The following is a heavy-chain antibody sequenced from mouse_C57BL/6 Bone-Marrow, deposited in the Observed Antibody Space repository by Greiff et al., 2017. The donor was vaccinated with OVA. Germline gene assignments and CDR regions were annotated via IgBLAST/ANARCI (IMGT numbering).Heavy chain of an antibody. J-gene: IGHJ2*01. CDR2: LSSGGSYT. Sequence: EVMLVESGGDLVKPGGSLKLSCAASGFTFSSSGLSWVSQTPDTRLEWVATLSSGGSYTYSPDSVKGRCSIARYNAKNTLYLQMSSLKSEDTAMYYCARLGDYGSFFDYWGQGTTLTVSS. D-gene: IGHD1-1*01. CDR1: GFTFSSSG. CDR3: ARLGDYGSFFDY. V-gene: IGHV5-6*01.